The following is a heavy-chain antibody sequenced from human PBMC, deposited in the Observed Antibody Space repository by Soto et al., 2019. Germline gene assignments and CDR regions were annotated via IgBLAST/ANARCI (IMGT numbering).Heavy chain of an antibody. J-gene: IGHJ4*02. CDR1: GFNFSYTA. Sequence: GGYLRLSCVASGFNFSYTAMRWVRQAPGKGLQWVSTISGSGEKTYYADSVKGRFTISSDSSKNTLYLQMNSLRADDTAVYYCARLPSGTYTGPDYWGQESMVTVSS. CDR3: ARLPSGTYTGPDY. CDR2: ISGSGEKT. V-gene: IGHV3-23*01. D-gene: IGHD5-12*01.